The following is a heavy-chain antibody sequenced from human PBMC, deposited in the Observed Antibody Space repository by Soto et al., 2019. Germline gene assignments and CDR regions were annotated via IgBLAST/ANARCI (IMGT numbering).Heavy chain of an antibody. V-gene: IGHV1-69*06. CDR1: GGTFSSYA. Sequence: SVKVSCKASGGTFSSYAISWVRQAPGQGLEWMGGIIPIFGTANYAQKFQGRVTITADKSTSTAYMELSSLRSEDTAVYYCARERRYSSSSDSHYYYYGMDVWGQGTTVTVSS. CDR3: ARERRYSSSSDSHYYYYGMDV. J-gene: IGHJ6*02. D-gene: IGHD6-6*01. CDR2: IIPIFGTA.